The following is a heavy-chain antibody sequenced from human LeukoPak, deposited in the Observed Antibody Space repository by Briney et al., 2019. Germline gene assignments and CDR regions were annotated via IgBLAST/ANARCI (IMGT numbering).Heavy chain of an antibody. V-gene: IGHV3-9*01. CDR1: GFTLDDYA. D-gene: IGHD1-26*01. Sequence: GRSLRLSCAASGFTLDDYAMHWVRQAPGKGLEWVSGISWDSGSIGYADSVKGRFTISRDNAKNSLYLQMNSLRAEDTALYYCAKDMWNSGLFDCWGQGALVTVSS. CDR2: ISWDSGSI. CDR3: AKDMWNSGLFDC. J-gene: IGHJ4*02.